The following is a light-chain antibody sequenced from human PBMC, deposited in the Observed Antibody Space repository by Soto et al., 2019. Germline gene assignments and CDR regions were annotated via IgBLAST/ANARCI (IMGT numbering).Light chain of an antibody. Sequence: EIVLTQSPGTLSLSPGERATLSCRASQSVSSNYLAWYQQKPGQAPRLLIYEASSRATGIPDRFSGSGSGTDFTLTISRLEPVDFAVYYCQQYGSSPLTFGGGTKVEIK. CDR1: QSVSSNY. CDR3: QQYGSSPLT. J-gene: IGKJ4*01. V-gene: IGKV3-20*01. CDR2: EAS.